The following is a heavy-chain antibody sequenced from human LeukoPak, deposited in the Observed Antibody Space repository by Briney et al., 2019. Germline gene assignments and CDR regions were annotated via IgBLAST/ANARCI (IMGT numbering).Heavy chain of an antibody. J-gene: IGHJ3*02. Sequence: SETLSLTCTVSGGSISSYYWSWIRQPPGKGLEWVGYIYYSGSTNYSPSLKSRVTISVDTSKNQFSLKLSSVTAADTAVYYCARSNLAYCGGDCSGDAFDIWGQGTMVTVSS. CDR1: GGSISSYY. V-gene: IGHV4-59*12. CDR3: ARSNLAYCGGDCSGDAFDI. CDR2: IYYSGST. D-gene: IGHD2-21*02.